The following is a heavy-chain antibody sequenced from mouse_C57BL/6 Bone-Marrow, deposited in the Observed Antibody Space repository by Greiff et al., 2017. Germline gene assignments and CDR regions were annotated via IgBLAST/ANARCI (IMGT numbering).Heavy chain of an antibody. CDR2: IYPRSGNT. CDR1: GFNFTGYG. CDR3: ARYHSNYGFAY. V-gene: IGHV1-81*01. J-gene: IGHJ3*01. D-gene: IGHD2-5*01. Sequence: QVQLKESGAELARPGASVKLSCKASGFNFTGYGISWVKQRTGQGLEWIGEIYPRSGNTYYNEKFKGKATLTADKSSSTAYMELRSLTSEDSAVYFCARYHSNYGFAYWGQGTLVTVSA.